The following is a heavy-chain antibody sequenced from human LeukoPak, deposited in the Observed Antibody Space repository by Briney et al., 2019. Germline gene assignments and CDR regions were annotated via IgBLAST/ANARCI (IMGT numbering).Heavy chain of an antibody. CDR1: GGSFSGYY. V-gene: IGHV3-9*01. CDR3: AKDIISNDDYYYYGMDV. D-gene: IGHD4-11*01. J-gene: IGHJ6*02. CDR2: ISWNSGSI. Sequence: LSLTCAVYGGSFSGYYWSWIRQPPGKGLEWVSGISWNSGSIGYADSVKGRFTISRDNAKNSLYLQMNSLRAEDTALYYCAKDIISNDDYYYYGMDVWGQGTTVTVSS.